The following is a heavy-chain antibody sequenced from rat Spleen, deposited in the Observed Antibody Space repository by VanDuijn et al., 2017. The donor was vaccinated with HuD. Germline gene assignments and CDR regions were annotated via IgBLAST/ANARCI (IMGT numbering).Heavy chain of an antibody. CDR1: GFTFINYD. V-gene: IGHV5-22*01. J-gene: IGHJ1*01. CDR2: ISYDGGSI. CDR3: ARAGYLRDWYFDF. Sequence: EVQLVESGGGLVQPGRSMKLSCAASGFTFINYDMAWVRQAPKRGLEWVAYISYDGGSIYYRDSVKGRFTISRDNAKSTLYLKMDSLRSEDTATYYCARAGYLRDWYFDFWGPGTMVTVSS. D-gene: IGHD2-2*01.